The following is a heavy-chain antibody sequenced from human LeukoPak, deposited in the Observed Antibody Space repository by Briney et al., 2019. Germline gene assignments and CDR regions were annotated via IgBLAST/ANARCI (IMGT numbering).Heavy chain of an antibody. CDR2: ISSNGGST. D-gene: IGHD3-22*01. J-gene: IGHJ4*02. CDR1: GFTFSSYT. V-gene: IGHV3-64*01. Sequence: GGSLRLSCAASGFTFSSYTMHWVRQAPGKGLEYDSAISSNGGSTYYANSVKGRFTISRDNSKNTLYLQMGSLRAEDMAVYYCARWRHSSGYYYDDWGQGTLVTVSS. CDR3: ARWRHSSGYYYDD.